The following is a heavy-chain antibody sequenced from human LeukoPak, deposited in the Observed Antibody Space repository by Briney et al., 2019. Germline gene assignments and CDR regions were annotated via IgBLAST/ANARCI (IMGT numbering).Heavy chain of an antibody. CDR2: IYYSGST. V-gene: IGHV4-59*01. J-gene: IGHJ4*01. CDR3: ARVHTHYGDYGPYFDY. Sequence: SETLSLTCTVSGGSISSYYWSWIRQPPGKGLEWIGYIYYSGSTNYNPSLKSRVTISVDTSKNQFSLKLSSVTAADTAVYYCARVHTHYGDYGPYFDYWGQEPWSPSPQ. CDR1: GGSISSYY. D-gene: IGHD4-17*01.